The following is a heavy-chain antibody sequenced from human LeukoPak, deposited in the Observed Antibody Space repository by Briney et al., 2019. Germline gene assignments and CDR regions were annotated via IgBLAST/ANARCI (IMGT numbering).Heavy chain of an antibody. Sequence: GRSLRLSCAASGFTFSSYGMHWVRQAPGKGLEWVAVISYDGSNKYYADSVKGRFTISRDNSKNTLYLQMNSLRAEDTAVYYCGNTGRLDYWGQGTLVTVSS. D-gene: IGHD3-10*01. CDR2: ISYDGSNK. CDR3: GNTGRLDY. J-gene: IGHJ4*02. V-gene: IGHV3-30*18. CDR1: GFTFSSYG.